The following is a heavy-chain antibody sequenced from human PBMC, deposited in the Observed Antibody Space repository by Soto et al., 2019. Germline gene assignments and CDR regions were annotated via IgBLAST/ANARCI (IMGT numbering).Heavy chain of an antibody. CDR1: GFIFSDYA. V-gene: IGHV3-30*09. CDR3: AKARHSTSWYGLEADF. CDR2: ISYGGDNK. J-gene: IGHJ4*02. Sequence: QVQLVESGGGVVQPGRSLRLSCADSGFIFSDYAMHWVRQAPGKGLEWVAVISYGGDNKYYADSVRGRFAISRDNLKNTLDLQMNSLNPEDTAMYYCAKARHSTSWYGLEADFWGQGTLVTVSS. D-gene: IGHD6-13*01.